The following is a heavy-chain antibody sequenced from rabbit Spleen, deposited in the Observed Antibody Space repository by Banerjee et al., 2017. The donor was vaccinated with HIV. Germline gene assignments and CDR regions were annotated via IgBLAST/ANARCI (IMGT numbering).Heavy chain of an antibody. D-gene: IGHD1-1*01. Sequence: QLKESGGGLVQPGGSLKLSCKASGFTISSSYWMNWVRQAPGKGLEWIGYIDPVFGSTHYASWVNGRFTISSHNAQNTLYLQVNSLTAADTATYFCVRGASSSGYYNLWGPGTLVTVS. J-gene: IGHJ4*01. CDR1: GFTISSSY. V-gene: IGHV1S7*01. CDR2: IDPVFGST. CDR3: VRGASSSGYYNL.